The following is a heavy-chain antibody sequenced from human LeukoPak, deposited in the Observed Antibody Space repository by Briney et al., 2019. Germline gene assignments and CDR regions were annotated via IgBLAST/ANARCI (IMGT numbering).Heavy chain of an antibody. CDR1: GYTFTGYY. CDR3: ASSGIQLWVFDY. Sequence: ASVKVSCKASGYTFTGYYMHWVRQAPGQGLEWMGWINPNSGDTNYAQKFQGRVTMTRDTSISTAYMELSRLRSDDTAVYYCASSGIQLWVFDYWGQGTLVTVSS. J-gene: IGHJ4*02. V-gene: IGHV1-2*02. D-gene: IGHD5-18*01. CDR2: INPNSGDT.